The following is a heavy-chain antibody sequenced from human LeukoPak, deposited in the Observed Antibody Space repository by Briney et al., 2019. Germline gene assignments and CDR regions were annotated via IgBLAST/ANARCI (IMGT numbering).Heavy chain of an antibody. D-gene: IGHD6-19*01. V-gene: IGHV3-48*03. CDR2: ISSSGSTI. CDR1: GFTFSSYE. Sequence: PGGSLRLSCAASGFTFSSYEMNWVRQAPGKGLEWVSYISSSGSTIYYADSVKGRFTISRDNAKNSLYLQMNSLRAEDTAVYYCARDLAVAGHFDYWGQGTLVTVSS. J-gene: IGHJ4*02. CDR3: ARDLAVAGHFDY.